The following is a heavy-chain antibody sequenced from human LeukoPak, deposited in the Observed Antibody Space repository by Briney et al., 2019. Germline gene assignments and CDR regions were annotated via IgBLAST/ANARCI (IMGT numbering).Heavy chain of an antibody. D-gene: IGHD3-10*01. CDR3: ARRSRYNWFDP. V-gene: IGHV4-34*01. Sequence: SETLSLTCAVYGGSFSGYYWSWIRQPPGKGLEWIGEINHSGSTNYNPSLKSRVTISVDTSKNQFSLKLSSVTAADTAVYYCARRSRYNWFDPWGQGTLVTVSS. CDR1: GGSFSGYY. CDR2: INHSGST. J-gene: IGHJ5*02.